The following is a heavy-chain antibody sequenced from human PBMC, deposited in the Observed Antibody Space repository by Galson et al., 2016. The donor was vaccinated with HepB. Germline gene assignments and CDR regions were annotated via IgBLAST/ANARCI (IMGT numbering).Heavy chain of an antibody. CDR2: IFYNGSA. V-gene: IGHV4-39*07. Sequence: SETLSLTCTVSGGSLRNSGYYWGWIRQPPGKGLEWIGSIFYNGSAYYNPSLKSRVTISQDTSMNRFSLKLTSVTAADTAIYYCARDPAIQDFDYWGQGTLVTVSS. CDR3: ARDPAIQDFDY. J-gene: IGHJ4*02. CDR1: GGSLRNSGYY. D-gene: IGHD2-2*02.